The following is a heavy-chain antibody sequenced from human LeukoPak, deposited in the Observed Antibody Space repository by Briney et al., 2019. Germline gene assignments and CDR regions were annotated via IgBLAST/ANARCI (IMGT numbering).Heavy chain of an antibody. V-gene: IGHV3-7*05. CDR2: IKQDGSEK. CDR1: GFTFSNYW. CDR3: ASTQTFDY. J-gene: IGHJ4*02. Sequence: PGGSLRLSCAASGFTFSNYWMSWVRQAPGKGLEWVANIKQDGSEKYYADSVKGRFTISRDNAKSSLYLQLNSLRVEDTAVYQCASTQTFDYWGQGTLVTVPS.